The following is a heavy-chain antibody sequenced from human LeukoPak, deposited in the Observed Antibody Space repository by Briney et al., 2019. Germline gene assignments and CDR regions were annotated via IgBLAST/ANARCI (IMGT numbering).Heavy chain of an antibody. CDR1: GFTFDDYA. V-gene: IGHV3-9*01. CDR2: ISWNSGSI. CDR3: AKDLAAAFYGMDV. J-gene: IGHJ6*02. D-gene: IGHD6-13*01. Sequence: GGSLRLSCAASGFTFDDYAMHWVRQAPGKGLEWVSGISWNSGSIGYADSVKGRFTISRDNAKNSLYLQMNSLRAEDTALYYCAKDLAAAFYGMDVWSQGTTVTVSS.